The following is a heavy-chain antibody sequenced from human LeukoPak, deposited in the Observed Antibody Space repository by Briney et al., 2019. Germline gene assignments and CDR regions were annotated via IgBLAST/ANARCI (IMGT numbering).Heavy chain of an antibody. CDR1: GGSISSYY. Sequence: SETLSLTCTVSGGSISSYYWSWIRQPPGKGLEWIGYIYYSGSTNHNPSLKSRVTISVDTSKNQFSLKLSSVTAADTAVYYCARHFRTDSKNGMDVWGQGTTVTVSS. CDR2: IYYSGST. V-gene: IGHV4-59*08. CDR3: ARHFRTDSKNGMDV. J-gene: IGHJ6*02.